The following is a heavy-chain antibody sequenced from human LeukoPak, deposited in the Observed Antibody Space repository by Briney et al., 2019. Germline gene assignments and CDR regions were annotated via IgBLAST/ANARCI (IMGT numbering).Heavy chain of an antibody. CDR1: GFTFSSYS. V-gene: IGHV3-21*01. Sequence: GGSLRLSCAASGFTFSSYSMNWVRQAPGKGLEWVSSISSSSSYIYYADSVKGRFTISRDNAKNSLYLQMNSLRAEDTAVYYCARVSNDFWSGYPDCWGQGTLVTVSS. CDR2: ISSSSSYI. CDR3: ARVSNDFWSGYPDC. J-gene: IGHJ4*02. D-gene: IGHD3-3*01.